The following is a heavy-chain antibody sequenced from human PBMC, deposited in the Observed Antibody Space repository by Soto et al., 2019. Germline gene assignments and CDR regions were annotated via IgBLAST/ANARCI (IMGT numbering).Heavy chain of an antibody. CDR1: GLTLSRHS. D-gene: IGHD4-17*01. CDR2: ISSTTNSI. Sequence: VQLVESGGGLVQPGESLRLSCLASGLTLSRHSMNWVRQALGKVLEWVSYISSTTNSIHYADSVKGRFTVSRDNAENTMYLQMNSLRGEDTAVYYCARDVYGDYALDSWGQGTMVTVTS. J-gene: IGHJ4*02. CDR3: ARDVYGDYALDS. V-gene: IGHV3-48*01.